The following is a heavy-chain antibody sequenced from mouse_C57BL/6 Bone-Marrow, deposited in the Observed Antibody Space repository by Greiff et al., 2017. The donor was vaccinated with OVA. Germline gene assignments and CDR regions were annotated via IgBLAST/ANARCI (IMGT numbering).Heavy chain of an antibody. Sequence: QVQLQQPGAELVKPGASVKLSCKASGYTFTSYWMQWVKQRPGQGLEWIGEIDPSDSYPNYNQKFKGKATLPVDTSSSTAYMQLSNLTSEDATVYYCARGPDSTGYEYYDMDYWGQGTSVTVSS. CDR3: ARGPDSTGYEYYDMDY. CDR2: IDPSDSYP. J-gene: IGHJ4*01. CDR1: GYTFTSYW. V-gene: IGHV1-50*01. D-gene: IGHD3-2*02.